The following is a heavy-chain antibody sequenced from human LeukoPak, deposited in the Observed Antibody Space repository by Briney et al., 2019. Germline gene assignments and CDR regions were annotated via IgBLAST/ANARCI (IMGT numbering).Heavy chain of an antibody. D-gene: IGHD2-2*01. CDR2: IKQDGSEK. V-gene: IGHV3-7*01. CDR3: ARDIVVVPAVRWYYYYYMDV. Sequence: GGSLRLSCAASGFTFSSYWMSWVRQAPGKGLEWVANIKQDGSEKYYVDSVKGRFTISRDNAKNSLYLQMNSLRAEDTAVYYCARDIVVVPAVRWYYYYYMDVWGKGTTVTVSS. J-gene: IGHJ6*03. CDR1: GFTFSSYW.